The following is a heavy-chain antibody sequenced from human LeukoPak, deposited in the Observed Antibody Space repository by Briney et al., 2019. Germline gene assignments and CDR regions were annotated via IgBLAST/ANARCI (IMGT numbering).Heavy chain of an antibody. Sequence: ASVTVSCKASGYTFTVYYMHWVRQAPGQGLEWMGWINPNSGGTNYAQKFQGRVTMTRDTSISTAYMELSRLRSDDTAVYYCARAGWRTSYYGMDVWGQGTTVTVSS. CDR3: ARAGWRTSYYGMDV. V-gene: IGHV1-2*02. D-gene: IGHD5-24*01. CDR2: INPNSGGT. CDR1: GYTFTVYY. J-gene: IGHJ6*02.